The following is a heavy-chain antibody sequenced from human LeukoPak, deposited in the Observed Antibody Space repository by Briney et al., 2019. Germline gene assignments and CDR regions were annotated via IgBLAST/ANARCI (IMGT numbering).Heavy chain of an antibody. CDR2: ISWNSGSI. Sequence: GRSLRLSCAASGFTFDDYAMPWVRQAPGKGLEWVSGISWNSGSIGYADSVKGRFTISRDNAKNSLYLQMNSLRAEDTALYYCAKAQGILPNYYYYGMDVWGQGTTVTVSS. V-gene: IGHV3-9*01. D-gene: IGHD2-15*01. CDR1: GFTFDDYA. J-gene: IGHJ6*02. CDR3: AKAQGILPNYYYYGMDV.